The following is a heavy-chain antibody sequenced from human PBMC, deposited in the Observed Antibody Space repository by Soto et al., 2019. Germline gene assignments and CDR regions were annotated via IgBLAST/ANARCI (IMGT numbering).Heavy chain of an antibody. CDR2: IKSKTDGGTT. J-gene: IGHJ4*02. CDR1: GFTFSHAW. D-gene: IGHD3-3*01. CDR3: TTGSRITIFGVVIDTPY. V-gene: IGHV3-15*07. Sequence: GGSLRLSCAASGFTFSHAWMNWVRQAPGKGLEWVGRIKSKTDGGTTDYAAPVKGRFTISRDDSKNTLYLQMNSLKTEDTAVYYCTTGSRITIFGVVIDTPYWGQGTLVTVSS.